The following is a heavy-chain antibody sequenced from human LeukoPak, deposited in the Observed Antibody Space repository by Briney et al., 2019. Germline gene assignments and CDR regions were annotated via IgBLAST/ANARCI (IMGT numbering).Heavy chain of an antibody. Sequence: GGSLRLSCAASGFTFSSHWVTWVRQAPGKGLEWVAFIWYDGTTKYYADSAKGLFTISRDNPKNTLYLQMNSVRPDDTAVYYCATGSTGTYFDFWGQGTLVTVSS. CDR1: GFTFSSHW. J-gene: IGHJ4*02. CDR3: ATGSTGTYFDF. V-gene: IGHV3-30*02. CDR2: IWYDGTTK. D-gene: IGHD1-1*01.